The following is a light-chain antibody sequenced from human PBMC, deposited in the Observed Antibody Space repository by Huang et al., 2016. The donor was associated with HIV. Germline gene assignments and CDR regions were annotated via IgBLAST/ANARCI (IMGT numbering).Light chain of an antibody. J-gene: IGKJ5*01. CDR3: QQYGSSRIT. V-gene: IGKV3-20*01. CDR1: QSVSSNF. CDR2: GAS. Sequence: EIVLTQSPGTLSLSPGERATPSCRASQSVSSNFLACYQQKPGQAPRLLIYGASSRATGIPDRFSGGGSGTDFTLTISRLEPEDFAVYYCQQYGSSRITFGQGTRLEIK.